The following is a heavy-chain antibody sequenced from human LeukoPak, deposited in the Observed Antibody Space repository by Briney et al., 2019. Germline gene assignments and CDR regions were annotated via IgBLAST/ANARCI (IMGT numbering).Heavy chain of an antibody. D-gene: IGHD3-22*01. J-gene: IGHJ6*03. Sequence: GASVKVSCKASGYTFTSYYMHWVRQAPGQGLEWMGIINPSGGSTSYAQKFQGRVTMTRDMSTSTVYMELSSLRSEDTAVYYCARADYYDSSGSDSLGYYYYMDVWGQGTLVTVSS. V-gene: IGHV1-46*01. CDR2: INPSGGST. CDR3: ARADYYDSSGSDSLGYYYYMDV. CDR1: GYTFTSYY.